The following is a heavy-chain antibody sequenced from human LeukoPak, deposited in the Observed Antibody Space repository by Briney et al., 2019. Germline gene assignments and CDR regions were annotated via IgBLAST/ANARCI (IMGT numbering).Heavy chain of an antibody. CDR1: GGTFSNYA. J-gene: IGHJ3*02. CDR3: ARAGEYDFWSGSLFRAFDI. Sequence: SVKVSCKASGGTFSNYAISWVRQAPGQGLEWMGRIIPILGIANYAQKFQGRVTITADKSTSTAYMELSSLRSEDTAVYYCARAGEYDFWSGSLFRAFDIWGQGTMVTVSS. CDR2: IIPILGIA. V-gene: IGHV1-69*04. D-gene: IGHD3-3*01.